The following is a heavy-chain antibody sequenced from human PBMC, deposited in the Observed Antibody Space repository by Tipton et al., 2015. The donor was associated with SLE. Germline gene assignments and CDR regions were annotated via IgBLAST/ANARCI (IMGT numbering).Heavy chain of an antibody. CDR3: ARVCAYHDSTGYCLFDN. J-gene: IGHJ4*02. CDR1: GYTFTSYA. CDR2: ISAYNGHT. Sequence: QVQLVQSGAEVKKPGASVKVSCKASGYTFTSYAMNWVRQAPGQGLEWMGWISAYNGHTNYAQKLQGRVTLTTDTSTSTAYMELRSLRSDDTAVYYCARVCAYHDSTGYCLFDNWGQGTLVTVSS. D-gene: IGHD3-22*01. V-gene: IGHV1-18*01.